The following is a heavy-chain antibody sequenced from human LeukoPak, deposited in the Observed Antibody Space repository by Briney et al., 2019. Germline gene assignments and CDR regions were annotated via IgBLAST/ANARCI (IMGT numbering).Heavy chain of an antibody. D-gene: IGHD1-14*01. CDR1: GFTFSSYA. CDR3: ARDLSEH. V-gene: IGHV3-30*04. J-gene: IGHJ4*02. CDR2: ISYDGSNK. Sequence: GGSLRLSCAASGFTFSSYAMHWVRQAPGKGLEWVAVISYDGSNKYYADSVKGRFTISRDNSKNTLYLQMNSLRAEDTAVYYCARDLSEHWGQGTLVTVSS.